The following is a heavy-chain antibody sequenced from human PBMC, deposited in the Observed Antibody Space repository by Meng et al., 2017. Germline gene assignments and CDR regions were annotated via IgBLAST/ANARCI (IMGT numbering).Heavy chain of an antibody. D-gene: IGHD3-22*01. J-gene: IGHJ4*02. V-gene: IGHV1-8*03. CDR1: GYTFTSYD. CDR3: ARGVYDSSGYIPFDY. Sequence: ASVKVSCKASGYTFTSYDINWVRQATGQGLEWMGWMNPNSGNTGYAQKFQGRVTITRNNSISTAYMELSSLRSEDTAVYYCARGVYDSSGYIPFDYWGQGTLVTVSS. CDR2: MNPNSGNT.